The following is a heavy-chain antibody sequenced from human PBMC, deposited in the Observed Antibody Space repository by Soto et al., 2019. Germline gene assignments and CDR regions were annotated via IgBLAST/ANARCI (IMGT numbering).Heavy chain of an antibody. Sequence: SETLSLTCTVSGGSISSGGYYWSWIRLHPGKGLEWIGYIYYSGSTYYNPSLKSRVTISVDTSKNQFSLKLSSVTAADTAVYYCAREPTHDYGDYVYWGQGTLVTVSS. CDR3: AREPTHDYGDYVY. J-gene: IGHJ4*02. CDR1: GGSISSGGYY. D-gene: IGHD4-17*01. CDR2: IYYSGST. V-gene: IGHV4-31*03.